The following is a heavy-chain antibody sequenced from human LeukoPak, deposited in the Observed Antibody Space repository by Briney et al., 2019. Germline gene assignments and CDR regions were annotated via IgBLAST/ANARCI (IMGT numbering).Heavy chain of an antibody. CDR3: ASLTNIAAAGAFDY. CDR1: GYSISSGYY. V-gene: IGHV4-38-2*02. CDR2: IYHSGST. D-gene: IGHD6-13*01. Sequence: SETLSLTCTVSGYSISSGYYWGWIRQPPGKGLEWIGSIYHSGSTHYNPSLKSRVTISVDTSKNQFSLKLSSVTAADTAVYYCASLTNIAAAGAFDYWGQGTLVTVSS. J-gene: IGHJ4*02.